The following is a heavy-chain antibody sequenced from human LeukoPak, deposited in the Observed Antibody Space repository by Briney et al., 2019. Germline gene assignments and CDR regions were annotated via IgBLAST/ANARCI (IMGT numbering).Heavy chain of an antibody. CDR2: ISSGGNTR. V-gene: IGHV3-48*03. J-gene: IGHJ3*02. D-gene: IGHD2-21*02. CDR3: ARLYCGGDCDAFDI. Sequence: AGGSVRLSCAASGFTFRNYEINWVRQAPGKGLEWISYISSGGNTRYYADSVKGRFTISRDNAKNSVHLQMNSLRAEDTAVYYCARLYCGGDCDAFDIWGQGTMVTVSS. CDR1: GFTFRNYE.